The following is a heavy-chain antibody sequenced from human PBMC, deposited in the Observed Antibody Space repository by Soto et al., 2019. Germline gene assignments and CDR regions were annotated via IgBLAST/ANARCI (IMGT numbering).Heavy chain of an antibody. Sequence: SETLSLTCTVSGGSISSSSYYWGWIRQPPGKGLEWIGSIYYSGSTYYNPSLKSRVTISVDTSKNQFSLKLSSVTAADTAVYYCARQREYSSGWPDREDAFDIWGQGTMVTVSS. CDR1: GGSISSSSYY. V-gene: IGHV4-39*01. D-gene: IGHD6-19*01. CDR3: ARQREYSSGWPDREDAFDI. J-gene: IGHJ3*02. CDR2: IYYSGST.